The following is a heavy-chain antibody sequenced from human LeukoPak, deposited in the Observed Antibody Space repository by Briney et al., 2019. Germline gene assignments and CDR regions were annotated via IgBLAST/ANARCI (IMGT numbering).Heavy chain of an antibody. CDR3: ARGRSSSWYADGFDI. CDR2: IYYSGST. Sequence: SETLSLTCTVSGGSINSYYWSWIRQPPGKGLEWTGYIYYSGSTNYNPSLKSRVTISVDTSKNQFSLKLSSVIAADTAVYYCARGRSSSWYADGFDIWGQGTMVTVSS. J-gene: IGHJ3*02. D-gene: IGHD6-13*01. CDR1: GGSINSYY. V-gene: IGHV4-59*01.